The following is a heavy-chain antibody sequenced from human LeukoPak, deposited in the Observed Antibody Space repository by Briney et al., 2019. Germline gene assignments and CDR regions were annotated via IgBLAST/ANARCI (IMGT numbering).Heavy chain of an antibody. CDR3: ARLPTVTFFDY. D-gene: IGHD4-17*01. CDR1: GGSISSGSYY. CDR2: IFYSGST. V-gene: IGHV4-39*01. Sequence: SETLSLTCSVSGGSISSGSYYWGWIRQPLGKGLEWIGSIFYSGSTYDNPSLKSRLTISLDTSKNQFSLNLSSVTAADTAVYYCARLPTVTFFDYWGQGTLVTVSS. J-gene: IGHJ4*02.